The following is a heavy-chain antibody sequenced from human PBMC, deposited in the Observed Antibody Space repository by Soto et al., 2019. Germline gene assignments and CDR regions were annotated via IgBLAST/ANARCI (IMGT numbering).Heavy chain of an antibody. CDR3: ARGIGGSSWGDGYYYMDV. V-gene: IGHV1-8*01. CDR1: GYTFTSYD. D-gene: IGHD6-13*01. Sequence: SVKVSCKASGYTFTSYDINWVRQATGQGLEWMGWMNPNSGNTGYAQKFQGRVTMTRNTSISTAYMELSSLRSEDTAVYYCARGIGGSSWGDGYYYMDVWGKGTTVTVSS. J-gene: IGHJ6*03. CDR2: MNPNSGNT.